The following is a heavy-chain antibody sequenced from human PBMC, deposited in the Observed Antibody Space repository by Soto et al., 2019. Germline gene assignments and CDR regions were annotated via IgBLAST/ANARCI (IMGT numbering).Heavy chain of an antibody. V-gene: IGHV4-30-2*01. D-gene: IGHD5-12*01. J-gene: IGHJ4*02. CDR2: IYHSGST. CDR1: GGSISSGGYS. CDR3: ARGGLGATFDY. Sequence: SETLSLTCTVSGGSISSGGYSWSWIRQPPGKGLEWIGYIYHSGSTYYNPSLKSRVTISVDRSKNQFSLKLSSVTAADTAVYYCARGGLGATFDYWGQGTLVTVSS.